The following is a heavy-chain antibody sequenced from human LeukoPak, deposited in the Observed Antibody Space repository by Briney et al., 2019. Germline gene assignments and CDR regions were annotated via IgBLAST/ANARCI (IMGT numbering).Heavy chain of an antibody. J-gene: IGHJ4*02. V-gene: IGHV3-30*02. D-gene: IGHD6-19*01. Sequence: PGGSLRLSCAASGFTVSSNYMSWVRQAPGKGLEWVAFIRYDGSNKYYADSVKGRFTISRDNSKNTLYLQMNSLRAEDTAVYYCAKDLKWLGNFGYWGQGTLVTVSS. CDR2: IRYDGSNK. CDR1: GFTVSSNY. CDR3: AKDLKWLGNFGY.